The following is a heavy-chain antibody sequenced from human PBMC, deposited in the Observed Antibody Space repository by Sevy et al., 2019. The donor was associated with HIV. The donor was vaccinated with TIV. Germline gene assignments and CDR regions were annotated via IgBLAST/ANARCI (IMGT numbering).Heavy chain of an antibody. V-gene: IGHV3-9*01. CDR3: VKGTMVALMDLYDCFHI. CDR2: VSWNSAYI. J-gene: IGHJ3*02. Sequence: GGSLRLSCAASGFTFDDYAMHWVRHTPRKGLEWVSSVSWNSAYIKYADSVKGRFTISRDNAKKSLYLQMSSLRVEDTALYYCVKGTMVALMDLYDCFHIWGRGTMVTVPS. D-gene: IGHD2-8*01. CDR1: GFTFDDYA.